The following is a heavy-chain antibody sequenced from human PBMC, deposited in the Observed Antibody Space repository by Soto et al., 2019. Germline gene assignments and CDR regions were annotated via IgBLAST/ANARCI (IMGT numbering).Heavy chain of an antibody. CDR2: ISAYNGNT. CDR1: GYTFTSYG. D-gene: IGHD4-17*01. Sequence: QVPLVQSGAEVKKPGASVKVSCKASGYTFTSYGISWVRQAPGQGLEWMGWISAYNGNTNYAQKLQGRVTMTTDTSKSTAYMELRSLRSDDTAVYYCARTAQSYGDPFYYGMDVWGQGTTVTVSS. V-gene: IGHV1-18*01. CDR3: ARTAQSYGDPFYYGMDV. J-gene: IGHJ6*02.